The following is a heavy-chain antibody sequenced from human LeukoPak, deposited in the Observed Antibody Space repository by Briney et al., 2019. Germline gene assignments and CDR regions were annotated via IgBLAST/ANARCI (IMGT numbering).Heavy chain of an antibody. D-gene: IGHD6-19*01. CDR2: INHSGST. CDR1: GGSFSGYY. Sequence: NPSETLSLTCAVYGGSFSGYYWSWIRQPPGKGLEWIGEINHSGSTNYNPSLKSRVTISVDTSKNQFSLKLSSVTAADTAVYYCARDSSGWYGRDYYYYGMDVWGQGTTVTVSS. CDR3: ARDSSGWYGRDYYYYGMDV. J-gene: IGHJ6*02. V-gene: IGHV4-34*01.